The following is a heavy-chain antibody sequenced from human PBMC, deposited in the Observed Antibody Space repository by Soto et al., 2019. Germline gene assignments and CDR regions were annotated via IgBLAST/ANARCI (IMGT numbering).Heavy chain of an antibody. CDR1: GFTFGDYA. Sequence: GVSLRLSCTASGFTFGDYAMSWIRQAPGKGLEWVGFIRSKGYGGTTEYAASVKGRFSVSRDDSKSIAYLQMDSLKTEDTAVYYCTRVLYRYGRSSDAFDIWGQGTMVTVSS. D-gene: IGHD5-18*01. J-gene: IGHJ3*02. CDR2: IRSKGYGGTT. V-gene: IGHV3-49*03. CDR3: TRVLYRYGRSSDAFDI.